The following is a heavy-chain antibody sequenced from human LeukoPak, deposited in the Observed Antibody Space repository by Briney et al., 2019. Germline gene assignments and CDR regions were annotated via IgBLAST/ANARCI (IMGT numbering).Heavy chain of an antibody. D-gene: IGHD4-17*01. CDR1: GFTLSIYG. CDR3: ARGLNRYFTTVTPLGDY. CDR2: ISYDGNNK. V-gene: IGHV3-30*03. J-gene: IGHJ4*02. Sequence: PSGGSLRLSCADSGFTLSIYGLHWVRQAPGKGLEWVAVISYDGNNKFYADSVKGRFTVSRDNSNNTLYLQMSSLRLDDTAIYYCARGLNRYFTTVTPLGDYWGQGILVTVSS.